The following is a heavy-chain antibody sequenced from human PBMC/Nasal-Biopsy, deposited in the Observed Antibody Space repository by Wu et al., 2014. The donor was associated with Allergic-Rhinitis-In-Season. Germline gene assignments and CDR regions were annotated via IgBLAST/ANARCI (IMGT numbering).Heavy chain of an antibody. V-gene: IGHV3-23*01. CDR3: TRDGFSGSHYDF. Sequence: LRLSCAASGFTFSSSAMSWVRQAPGKGLEWVSNISGGGGTIQYADSVKGRFTISRDNAKNTLYLQMNSLRAEDTALYFCTRDGFSGSHYDFWGQGTLVTVSS. D-gene: IGHD1-26*01. CDR2: ISGGGGTI. CDR1: GFTFSSSA. J-gene: IGHJ4*02.